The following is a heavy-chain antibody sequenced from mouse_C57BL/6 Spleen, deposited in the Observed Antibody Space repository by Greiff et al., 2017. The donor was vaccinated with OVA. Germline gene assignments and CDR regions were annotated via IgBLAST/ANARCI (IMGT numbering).Heavy chain of an antibody. J-gene: IGHJ3*01. Sequence: VQLQQSGPELVKPGASVKISCKASGYAFSSSWMNWVKQRPGKGLEWIGRIYPGDGDTNYNGKFKGKATLTADKSSSTAYMQLSSLTSEDSAVYFCARGGAYDPLFAYWGQGTLVTVSA. D-gene: IGHD2-3*01. V-gene: IGHV1-82*01. CDR1: GYAFSSSW. CDR2: IYPGDGDT. CDR3: ARGGAYDPLFAY.